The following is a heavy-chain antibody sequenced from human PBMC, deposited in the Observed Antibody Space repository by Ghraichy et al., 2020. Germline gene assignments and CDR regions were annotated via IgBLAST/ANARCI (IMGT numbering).Heavy chain of an antibody. D-gene: IGHD3-3*01. J-gene: IGHJ5*02. CDR2: INHSGRT. V-gene: IGHV4-34*01. CDR1: GGSFSGYY. Sequence: SQTLSLTCAVYGGSFSGYYWSWIRQPPGKGLEWIGEINHSGRTNYNPSLKSRVTISVDTSKNQFSLKLSSVTAADTAVYYCARGGPDYDFWSGRNWFDPWGQGTLVTVSS. CDR3: ARGGPDYDFWSGRNWFDP.